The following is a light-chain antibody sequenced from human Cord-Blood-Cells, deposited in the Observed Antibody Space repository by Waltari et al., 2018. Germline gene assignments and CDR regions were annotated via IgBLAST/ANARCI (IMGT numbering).Light chain of an antibody. CDR2: AAS. J-gene: IGKJ3*01. CDR3: QQSYSTPRVT. CDR1: QSISSY. Sequence: DIQMTQSPSSLSASVGDRVTITCRASQSISSYLNWYQQKPGKAPKLLIYAASSLQSGVPSRVRGSGSGTDFTLTISSLQPEDFATYYCQQSYSTPRVTFGPGTKVDIK. V-gene: IGKV1-39*01.